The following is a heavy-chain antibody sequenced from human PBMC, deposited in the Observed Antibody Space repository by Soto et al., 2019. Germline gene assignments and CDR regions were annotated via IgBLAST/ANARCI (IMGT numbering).Heavy chain of an antibody. CDR3: GRVSDFSSGYYRAFDS. V-gene: IGHV4-39*01. Sequence: ETLCLTCTVSGGSIINNNYYWGWIRQPPGKGLEWIGNIYYSGSTYYNPALKSRVTISVDTSKNQYSLKLTSVAAADTAVYYCGRVSDFSSGYYRAFDSWGQGTLVT. D-gene: IGHD3-3*01. CDR2: IYYSGST. J-gene: IGHJ4*02. CDR1: GGSIINNNYY.